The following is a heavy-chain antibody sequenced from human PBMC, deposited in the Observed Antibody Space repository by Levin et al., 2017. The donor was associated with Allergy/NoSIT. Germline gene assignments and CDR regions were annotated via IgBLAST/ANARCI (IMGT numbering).Heavy chain of an antibody. J-gene: IGHJ3*02. Sequence: GGSLRLSCAASGFTFSNVWMSWVRQAPGKGLEWVGRIKSKIDGGTTDYAAPVKGKFTISRDDSKNTLYLQMNSLKTEDTAVYYCTTDDLFNYDFWSGYPYAFDIWGQGTMVTVSS. CDR3: TTDDLFNYDFWSGYPYAFDI. D-gene: IGHD3-3*01. V-gene: IGHV3-15*01. CDR1: GFTFSNVW. CDR2: IKSKIDGGTT.